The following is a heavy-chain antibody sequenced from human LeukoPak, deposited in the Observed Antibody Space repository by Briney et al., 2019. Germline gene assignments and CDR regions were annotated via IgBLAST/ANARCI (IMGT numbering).Heavy chain of an antibody. V-gene: IGHV3-73*01. CDR3: TRPNYGDYADDY. J-gene: IGHJ4*02. D-gene: IGHD4-17*01. Sequence: GGSLKLSCAASGFTFSGSAMHWVRRASGEGLEWVGRIRSKANNYETTYAPSVKGRFAISRDDSKNTAYLQMNGLKTEDTAMYYCTRPNYGDYADDYWGQGTLVTVSS. CDR2: IRSKANNYET. CDR1: GFTFSGSA.